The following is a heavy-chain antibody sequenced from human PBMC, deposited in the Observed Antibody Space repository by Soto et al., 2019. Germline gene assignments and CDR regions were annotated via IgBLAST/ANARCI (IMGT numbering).Heavy chain of an antibody. CDR1: SGAISSSSYY. D-gene: IGHD2-2*02. J-gene: IGHJ4*02. CDR2: IYYSGST. Sequence: QLQLQEAGPGLVKPSETLSLTCTVSSGAISSSSYYWGWIRQPPGKGLEWIGSIYYSGSTYYNPSLKSRVTISVDTSKNQFSLKLSSVTAADTAVYYCARQGSDIVVVPAAIYDWGQGTLVTVSS. CDR3: ARQGSDIVVVPAAIYD. V-gene: IGHV4-39*01.